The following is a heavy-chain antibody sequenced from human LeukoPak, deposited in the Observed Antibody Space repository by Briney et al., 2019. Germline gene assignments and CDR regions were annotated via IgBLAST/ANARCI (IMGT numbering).Heavy chain of an antibody. D-gene: IGHD6-6*01. CDR1: GFTFSSYG. Sequence: GGSLRLSCAASGFTFSSYGMHWVRQAPGKGLEWVAIIWYDGSNKYYADSVKGRFTISRDNSKNTLYLQMNSLRAEDTAVYYCAKDTSSSYNWFDPWGQGTLVTVSS. CDR2: IWYDGSNK. CDR3: AKDTSSSYNWFDP. V-gene: IGHV3-33*06. J-gene: IGHJ5*02.